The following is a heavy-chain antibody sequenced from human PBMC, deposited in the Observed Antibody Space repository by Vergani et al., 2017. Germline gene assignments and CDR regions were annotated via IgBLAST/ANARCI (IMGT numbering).Heavy chain of an antibody. CDR3: ASRIAADAFDI. CDR2: IYWDDDK. Sequence: QVTLKESGPVLVKPTETLTLTCTVSGFSLSNARMGVGWIRQPPGKALEWLALIYWDDDKRYSPSLKSRLTITKDTSKNQVVLTMTNMDPVDTATYYCASRIAADAFDIWGQGTMVTVSS. D-gene: IGHD6-13*01. J-gene: IGHJ3*02. CDR1: GFSLSNARMG. V-gene: IGHV2-5*02.